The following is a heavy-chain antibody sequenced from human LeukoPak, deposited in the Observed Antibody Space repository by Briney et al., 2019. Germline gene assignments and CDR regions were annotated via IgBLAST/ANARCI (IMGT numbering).Heavy chain of an antibody. CDR2: IRAYNGNT. CDR3: ARDACGSSTSCLAGWNAHWFDP. CDR1: GYTFTGYG. V-gene: IGHV1-18*01. J-gene: IGHJ5*02. D-gene: IGHD2-2*01. Sequence: ASVKVSCKASGYTFTGYGISWVRQAPGQGLEWMGWIRAYNGNTNYAQKLQGRVTMTTDTSTSTDYMELRSLRSDDTAVYYCARDACGSSTSCLAGWNAHWFDPWGQGTLVTVSS.